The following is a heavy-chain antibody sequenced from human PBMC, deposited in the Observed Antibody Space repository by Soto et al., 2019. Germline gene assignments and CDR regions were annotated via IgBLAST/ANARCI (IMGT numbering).Heavy chain of an antibody. CDR3: AGVRGDYYYGMDV. CDR2: IYYSGST. V-gene: IGHV4-39*01. Sequence: QLQLQESGPGLVKASETLSPTCTVSGGSISSISYYWGWIRQPPGKGLEWIGSIYYSGSTYYNPSRKSRVTISEDTSKNQFSLMLSSVTAADTSVYYCAGVRGDYYYGMDVWGQGTTVTVSS. D-gene: IGHD3-10*01. CDR1: GGSISSISYY. J-gene: IGHJ6*02.